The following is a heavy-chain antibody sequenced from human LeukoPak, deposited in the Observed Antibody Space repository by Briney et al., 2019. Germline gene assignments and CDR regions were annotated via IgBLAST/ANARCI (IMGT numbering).Heavy chain of an antibody. V-gene: IGHV3-43*02. D-gene: IGHD1-14*01. J-gene: IGHJ3*02. CDR1: GFTFDDYA. Sequence: GGSLRLSCAASGFTFDDYAMHWVRQAPGKGPEWVSYVTANGGGTYYADSVKGRFVISRDNSKDSLYLQMNILRPEDTALYYCAKILNPHAFDIWGQGTMVTVSS. CDR2: VTANGGGT. CDR3: AKILNPHAFDI.